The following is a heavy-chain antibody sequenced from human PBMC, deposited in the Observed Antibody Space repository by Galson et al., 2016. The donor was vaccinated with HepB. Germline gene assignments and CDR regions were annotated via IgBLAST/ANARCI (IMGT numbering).Heavy chain of an antibody. CDR1: GYSFDKYW. J-gene: IGHJ4*02. CDR2: IYPDNSDT. V-gene: IGHV5-51*01. Sequence: QSGAEVTKVGESLKISCKVSGYSFDKYWIVWVRQMPGRGLEWMGIIYPDNSDTKYSPSFQGQVTISADKSIDTAYLQWSSLKASDTAMYYCASPACATTWCSAPPDFDYGGQGTLVTVSS. D-gene: IGHD1-26*01. CDR3: ASPACATTWCSAPPDFDY.